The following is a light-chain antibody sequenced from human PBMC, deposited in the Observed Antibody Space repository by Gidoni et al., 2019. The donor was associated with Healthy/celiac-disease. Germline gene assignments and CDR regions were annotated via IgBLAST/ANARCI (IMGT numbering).Light chain of an antibody. Sequence: EIVLTQSPGTLSLSPGERATLSCRASQSVSSSYLAWYQQKPGQAPRLLIYGASSRATGIPERFSGRGSGTDFTLTISRLEPEDFAVYYCQQYGSSPSTFGQGTKVEIK. V-gene: IGKV3-20*01. J-gene: IGKJ1*01. CDR3: QQYGSSPST. CDR2: GAS. CDR1: QSVSSSY.